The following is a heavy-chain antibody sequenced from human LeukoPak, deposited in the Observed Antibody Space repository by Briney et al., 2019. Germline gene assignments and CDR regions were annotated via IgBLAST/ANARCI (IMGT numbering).Heavy chain of an antibody. CDR3: TKSSSFDH. D-gene: IGHD6-6*01. Sequence: GGSLRLSCAASGFIFSSYSMNWVRQAPGKGLEWVSSISSSNTYIYYADSVEGRFTISRDNAKKSLYLQMNSLRAEDTAVYYCTKSSSFDHWGPGALVTVSS. V-gene: IGHV3-21*01. CDR2: ISSSNTYI. J-gene: IGHJ4*02. CDR1: GFIFSSYS.